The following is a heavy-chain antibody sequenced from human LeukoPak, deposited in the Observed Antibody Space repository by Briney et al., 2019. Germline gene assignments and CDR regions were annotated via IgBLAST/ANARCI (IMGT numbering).Heavy chain of an antibody. J-gene: IGHJ4*02. Sequence: PGGSLRLSCAASGFSFSGYGMHWVRQAPGKGLEWVAFIRYDGSNKYYADSVKGRFTISRDNSKNTLYLQMNSLRAEDTAVYYCAKDPLAAAGTPQAGTESHWGQGTLVTVSS. CDR1: GFSFSGYG. CDR2: IRYDGSNK. D-gene: IGHD6-13*01. V-gene: IGHV3-30*02. CDR3: AKDPLAAAGTPQAGTESH.